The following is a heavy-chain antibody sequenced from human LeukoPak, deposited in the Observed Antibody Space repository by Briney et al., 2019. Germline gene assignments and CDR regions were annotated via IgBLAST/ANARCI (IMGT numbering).Heavy chain of an antibody. J-gene: IGHJ4*02. CDR1: GFTFSSSA. CDR3: AADLDVWGSYRLDY. D-gene: IGHD3-16*02. V-gene: IGHV1-58*02. CDR2: IVVGSGNT. Sequence: SVKVSCKASGFTFSSSAMQWVRQARGQRLEWVGWIVVGSGNTNYAQKFQERVTITRDMSTSTAYMELSSLRSEDTAVYYCAADLDVWGSYRLDYWGQGTLVTVSS.